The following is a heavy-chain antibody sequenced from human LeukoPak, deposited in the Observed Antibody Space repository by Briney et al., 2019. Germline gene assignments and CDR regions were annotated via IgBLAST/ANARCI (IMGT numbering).Heavy chain of an antibody. CDR2: IKQDGSEK. J-gene: IGHJ4*02. CDR3: ARDNYYDSSGYLDY. V-gene: IGHV3-7*01. D-gene: IGHD3-22*01. CDR1: GFTFSSYW. Sequence: GGSLRLSCAASGFTFSSYWMSWVRQAPGKGLEWVANIKQDGSEKYYVDSVKGRFTISRDNAKNSLYPQMNSLRAEDTAVYYCARDNYYDSSGYLDYWGQGTLVTVSS.